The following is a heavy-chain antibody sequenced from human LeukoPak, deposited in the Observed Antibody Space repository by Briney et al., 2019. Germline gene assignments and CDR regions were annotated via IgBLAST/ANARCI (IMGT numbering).Heavy chain of an antibody. CDR1: GFTFSGYW. V-gene: IGHV3-7*03. Sequence: GGSLRLSCAASGFTFSGYWMTWVRQAPGKGLEWVANIKEDGSEKFYVDSVKGRFTISRDNAKNSLYLQMNSLRAEDTAVYYCAKVVTGYSYYYYYYMDVWGKGTTVTISS. J-gene: IGHJ6*03. D-gene: IGHD3-9*01. CDR2: IKEDGSEK. CDR3: AKVVTGYSYYYYYYMDV.